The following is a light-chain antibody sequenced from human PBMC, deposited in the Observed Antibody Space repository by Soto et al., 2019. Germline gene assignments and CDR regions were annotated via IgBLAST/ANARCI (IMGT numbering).Light chain of an antibody. V-gene: IGKV3-11*01. CDR3: QYRANWPRT. Sequence: EVVLTQSPATLYLSPGERATLSCRASQSVSSYLAWYQQKPGQAPRLVIYDVSDRATGIPARFSGSESGTDFTLTISRLEPEDFRTYYCQYRANWPRTFGQRTKPQIK. CDR2: DVS. CDR1: QSVSSY. J-gene: IGKJ2*02.